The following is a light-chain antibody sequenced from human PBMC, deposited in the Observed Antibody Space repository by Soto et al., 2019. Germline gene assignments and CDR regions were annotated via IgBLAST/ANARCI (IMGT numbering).Light chain of an antibody. V-gene: IGLV2-23*01. CDR2: DGN. CDR1: SSDVENYNL. J-gene: IGLJ2*01. CDR3: CSYVSSTPVV. Sequence: QSVLTQPASVSGSPGQSITISCTGTSSDVENYNLVSWYQQHPGKAPKLMIYDGNKRPSGVSNRFSGSKSGNTASLTISGLQAEDEADYYCCSYVSSTPVVFGGGTKLTVL.